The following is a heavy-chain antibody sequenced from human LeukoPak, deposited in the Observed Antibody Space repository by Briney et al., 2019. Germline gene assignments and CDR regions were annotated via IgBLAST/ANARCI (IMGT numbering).Heavy chain of an antibody. CDR2: IYHSGST. V-gene: IGHV4-38-2*02. J-gene: IGHJ4*02. D-gene: IGHD3-22*01. Sequence: SETLSLTCTVSGYSISSGYYWGWIRQPPGKGLEWIGSIYHSGSTYYNPSLKSRVTISVDTSKNQFSLKLSSVTAADTAVYYCARDSTYYYDSSGYYFDYWGQGTLVTVSS. CDR3: ARDSTYYYDSSGYYFDY. CDR1: GYSISSGYY.